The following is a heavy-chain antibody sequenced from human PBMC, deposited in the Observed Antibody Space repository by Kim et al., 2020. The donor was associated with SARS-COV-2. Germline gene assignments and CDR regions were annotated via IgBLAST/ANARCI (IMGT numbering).Heavy chain of an antibody. J-gene: IGHJ4*02. V-gene: IGHV3-23*01. D-gene: IGHD3-22*01. CDR2: ISGSGGST. Sequence: GGSLRLSCAASGFTFSSYAMSWGRQAPGKGLEWVSAISGSGGSTYYADSLKGRFTIARDNSKNTLYLQMNSLRAEDTAVYYCAKAVRPSGYYYVGKDYWGQGTLVTVSS. CDR3: AKAVRPSGYYYVGKDY. CDR1: GFTFSSYA.